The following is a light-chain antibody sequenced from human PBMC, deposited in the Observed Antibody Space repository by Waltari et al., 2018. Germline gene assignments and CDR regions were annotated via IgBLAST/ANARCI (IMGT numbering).Light chain of an antibody. CDR3: AAWDGGLSGSLV. V-gene: IGLV1-44*01. CDR2: TND. J-gene: IGLJ1*01. Sequence: QSVLTQPPSASGTPGQTVTISCSGSASTIGHNPVSWFQHLPTTAPKLLIHTNDQRPSGVPDRFTASKSDTSASLAISGLQSEDEGDYFCAAWDGGLSGSLVFGSGTAVFVL. CDR1: ASTIGHNP.